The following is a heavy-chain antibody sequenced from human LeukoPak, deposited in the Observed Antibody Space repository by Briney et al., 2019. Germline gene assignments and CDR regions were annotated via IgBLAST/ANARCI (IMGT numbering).Heavy chain of an antibody. J-gene: IGHJ4*02. Sequence: GGSLRLSCAASGFTFSDYYMSWIRQAPGKGLQWVSYISSGGDIMHYADSVKGRFTSSRDNAKNSVFLQMNSLRAEDTAVYYCAAVIDYWGQGTLVTVSS. CDR1: GFTFSDYY. V-gene: IGHV3-11*04. CDR3: AAVIDY. CDR2: ISSGGDIM.